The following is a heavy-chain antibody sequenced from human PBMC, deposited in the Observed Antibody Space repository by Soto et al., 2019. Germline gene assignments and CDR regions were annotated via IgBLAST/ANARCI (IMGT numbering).Heavy chain of an antibody. CDR2: IYWDDDK. D-gene: IGHD3-3*01. CDR3: AHLGGYYDFWSGYHRKYYYYGMDV. CDR1: GFSLSTSGVG. V-gene: IGHV2-5*02. J-gene: IGHJ6*02. Sequence: QITLKESGPTLVKPTQTLTLTCTFSGFSLSTSGVGVGWIRQPPGKALEWLALIYWDDDKRYSPSLKSRLTITKDTSKNQVVLTMTNMDPVDTATYYCAHLGGYYDFWSGYHRKYYYYGMDVWGQGTTVTVSS.